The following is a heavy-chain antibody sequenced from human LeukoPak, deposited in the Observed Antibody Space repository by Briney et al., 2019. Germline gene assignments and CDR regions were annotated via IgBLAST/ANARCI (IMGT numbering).Heavy chain of an antibody. CDR1: GFTFITYG. CDR2: IWYDGSNK. D-gene: IGHD3-10*01. V-gene: IGHV3-33*01. Sequence: GGSLTHSCAATGFTFITYGIHWLRQAPGKGLEWVAIIWYDGSNKFYADSVKGRFTISRDNSKNTLYLQMNSLRAEDTAVYYCARVRGSVGLTASYIDYWGQGTLVTVSS. J-gene: IGHJ4*02. CDR3: ARVRGSVGLTASYIDY.